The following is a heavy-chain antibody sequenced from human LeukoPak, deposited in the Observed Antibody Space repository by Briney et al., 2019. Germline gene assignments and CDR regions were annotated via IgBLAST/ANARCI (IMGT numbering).Heavy chain of an antibody. D-gene: IGHD1-26*01. CDR2: IYTSGST. CDR1: GGSISSYY. CDR3: AREQRSRGSPNDR. V-gene: IGHV4-4*07. Sequence: SETLSPTCTVSGGSISSYYWSWIRQPAGKGLEWIGRIYTSGSTNYNPSLKSRVTMSVDTSKNQFSLKLSSVTAADTAVYYCAREQRSRGSPNDRCGQAGLVSVSS. J-gene: IGHJ5*02.